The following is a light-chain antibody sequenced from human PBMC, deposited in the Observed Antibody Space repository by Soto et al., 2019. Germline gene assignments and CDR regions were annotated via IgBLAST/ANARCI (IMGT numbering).Light chain of an antibody. J-gene: IGKJ3*01. V-gene: IGKV1-12*01. CDR3: QQANSFPFT. CDR2: AAS. CDR1: QDIRSW. Sequence: DIQMTQSPSSVSASVGDRVTITCRASQDIRSWLAWYQQKPGKAPKLLIYAASSLQSGVPSRFSGSGSETDFTLTITSLQPEDFATYYCQQANSFPFTFGPGTKVDIK.